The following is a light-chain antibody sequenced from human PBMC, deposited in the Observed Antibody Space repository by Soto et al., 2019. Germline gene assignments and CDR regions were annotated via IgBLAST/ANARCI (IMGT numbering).Light chain of an antibody. CDR1: QTISSY. Sequence: DIPMSPSPSPLSSSVGGKVTLTCRASQTISSYLNWYQQKPGKAPNLLIYAASSLRSGVPSKFSGSGSGTDFTLTISSLQPEDAATYYCQQSYNTPSFGQGTRLEIK. J-gene: IGKJ5*01. CDR2: AAS. V-gene: IGKV1-39*01. CDR3: QQSYNTPS.